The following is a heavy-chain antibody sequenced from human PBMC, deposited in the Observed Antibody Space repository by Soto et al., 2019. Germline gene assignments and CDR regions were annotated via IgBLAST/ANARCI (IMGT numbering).Heavy chain of an antibody. V-gene: IGHV3-9*01. D-gene: IGHD3-10*01. CDR2: VSPTGDTV. CDR1: GFRFEQYV. J-gene: IGHJ4*02. Sequence: VQVVASGGGLVQPGRSLRLSCAVSGFRFEQYVMHWVRQAPGKGLECVSTVSPTGDTVAYADSVEGRFTVSRDNAKNSLYLQMKSLKGDATAFYYCLKDSPNGSIEDWGQGTLVTVSS. CDR3: LKDSPNGSIED.